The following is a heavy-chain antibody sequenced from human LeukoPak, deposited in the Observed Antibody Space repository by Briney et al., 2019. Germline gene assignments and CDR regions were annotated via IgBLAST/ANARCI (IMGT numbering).Heavy chain of an antibody. Sequence: SSETLSLTCAVYGGSFSGYYWSWIRQPPGKGLEWIGEINHSGSTNYNPSLKSRVTISVDTSKNQFSLKLSSVTAADTAVYYCARGPRDYDILTGFQYYYYYYYGMDVWGQGTTVTVSS. CDR2: INHSGST. CDR3: ARGPRDYDILTGFQYYYYYYYGMDV. D-gene: IGHD3-9*01. CDR1: GGSFSGYY. V-gene: IGHV4-34*01. J-gene: IGHJ6*02.